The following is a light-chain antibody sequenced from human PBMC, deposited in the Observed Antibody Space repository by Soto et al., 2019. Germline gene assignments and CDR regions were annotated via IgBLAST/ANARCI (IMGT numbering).Light chain of an antibody. V-gene: IGKV4-1*01. CDR3: QQYYSTPRT. J-gene: IGKJ1*01. CDR1: QSVLYSANNKNC. CDR2: WAS. Sequence: DIVMTQSPDSLAVSLGERATINCKSSQSVLYSANNKNCLAWYQQKPGQPPKLLLYWASTRESGVPDRFSGSGSGTDFTLTIRSLQAEDVAVYYCQQYYSTPRTFGQGAKVEMK.